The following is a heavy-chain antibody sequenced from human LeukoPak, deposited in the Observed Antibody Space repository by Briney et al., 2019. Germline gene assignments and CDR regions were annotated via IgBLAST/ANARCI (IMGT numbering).Heavy chain of an antibody. CDR2: INADGSST. V-gene: IGHV3-74*01. J-gene: IGHJ6*03. Sequence: GGSLRLSCAAPGLTFSSYWMHWVRQAPGEGLVWVLRINADGSSTSYADSVKGRYTISRDNDNNTLYLQMNSLRAEDTAVYYCVRVRVYYYMDVWGKGTTVTVSS. CDR3: VRVRVYYYMDV. CDR1: GLTFSSYW.